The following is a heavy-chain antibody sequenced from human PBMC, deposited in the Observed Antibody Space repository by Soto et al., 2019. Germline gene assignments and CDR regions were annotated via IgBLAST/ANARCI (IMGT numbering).Heavy chain of an antibody. CDR1: GFTFSSYS. Sequence: EVQLVESGGGLVQPGGSLRLSCAASGFTFSSYSMNWVRQAPGKGLEWVSYISSSSSTIYYADSVKGRFTISRDNAKNXXYLKRNSLGDEDTAVYYCARESRFLEWLSLNWFDPWGQGTLVTVSS. CDR2: ISSSSSTI. CDR3: ARESRFLEWLSLNWFDP. J-gene: IGHJ5*02. V-gene: IGHV3-48*02. D-gene: IGHD3-3*01.